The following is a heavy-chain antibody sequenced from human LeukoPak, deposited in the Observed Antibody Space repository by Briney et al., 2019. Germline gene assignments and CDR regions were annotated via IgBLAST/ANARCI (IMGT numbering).Heavy chain of an antibody. CDR1: GLPASRNY. Sequence: GGSLGPSFPASGLPASRNYRSWFRKPPGKGLEWVSVIYSGGSTYYADSVKGRFTISRDNSKNTLYLQMNSLRAEDTAVYYCASNRLGANDAFDIWGQGTMVTVSS. V-gene: IGHV3-53*01. D-gene: IGHD3-16*01. J-gene: IGHJ3*02. CDR3: ASNRLGANDAFDI. CDR2: IYSGGST.